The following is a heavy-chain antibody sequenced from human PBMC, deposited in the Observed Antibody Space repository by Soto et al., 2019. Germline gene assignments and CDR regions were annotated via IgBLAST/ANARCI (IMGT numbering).Heavy chain of an antibody. CDR1: GYSFTSYW. D-gene: IGHD6-13*01. CDR3: ARLGLEQQLMQYYFDY. V-gene: IGHV5-51*01. Sequence: ESLKISCKGSGYSFTSYWIGWVRQMPGKGLEWMGIIYPGDSDTRYSPSFQGQVTISADKSISTAYLQWSSLKASDTAMYYCARLGLEQQLMQYYFDYWGQGTLVTVSS. J-gene: IGHJ4*02. CDR2: IYPGDSDT.